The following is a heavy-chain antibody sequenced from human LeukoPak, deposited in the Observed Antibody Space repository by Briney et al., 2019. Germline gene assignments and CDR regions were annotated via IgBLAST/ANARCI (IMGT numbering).Heavy chain of an antibody. CDR3: ARQSRRHYDILTGYYIGEYYFDY. J-gene: IGHJ4*02. V-gene: IGHV4-59*08. Sequence: SETLSLTCTVSGGSISSYYWSWIRQPPGKGREWIGYIYYSGSTNYNPSLKSRVTISVDTSKTQFSLKLSSVTAADTAVYYCARQSRRHYDILTGYYIGEYYFDYWGQGTLVTVSS. CDR2: IYYSGST. D-gene: IGHD3-9*01. CDR1: GGSISSYY.